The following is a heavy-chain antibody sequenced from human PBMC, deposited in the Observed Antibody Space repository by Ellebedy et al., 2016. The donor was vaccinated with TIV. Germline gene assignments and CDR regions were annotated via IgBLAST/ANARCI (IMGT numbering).Heavy chain of an antibody. CDR3: ARLAYYDSSGFVGGAFHI. D-gene: IGHD3-22*01. CDR2: IHPGDSDT. J-gene: IGHJ3*02. V-gene: IGHV5-51*01. CDR1: GYIFTTQW. Sequence: GGSLRLSXKGSGYIFTTQWIGWVRQMPGKGLEWMGIIHPGDSDTRYSPSFQGQVTISADKSISTAYLQFNSLKASDSAMYYCARLAYYDSSGFVGGAFHIWGQGTMVTVSS.